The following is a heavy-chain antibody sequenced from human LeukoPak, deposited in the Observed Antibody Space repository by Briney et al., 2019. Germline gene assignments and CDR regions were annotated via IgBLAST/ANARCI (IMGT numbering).Heavy chain of an antibody. CDR3: ARHAAAAAYNWFDP. Sequence: KASETLSLTCTVSGGSISSYYWSWIRQPPGKGLEWVGYIYTSGSTNYNPSHKSRVTISVDTSKNQFSLKLSSVTAADTAVYYCARHAAAAAYNWFDPWGQGTLVTVSS. CDR1: GGSISSYY. CDR2: IYTSGST. J-gene: IGHJ5*02. D-gene: IGHD6-13*01. V-gene: IGHV4-4*09.